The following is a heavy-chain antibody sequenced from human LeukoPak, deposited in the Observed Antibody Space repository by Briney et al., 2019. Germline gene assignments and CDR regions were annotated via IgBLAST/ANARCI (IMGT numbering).Heavy chain of an antibody. CDR3: ARTITVASFDC. Sequence: GGSLRLSCAASGFTFDSYSMNWVRQAPGKGLEWVSSISGSGSYKYYADSVKGRFTISRDNAKNSLYLQINSLRAEDTAVCYCARTITVASFDCWGQGTLVTVSS. V-gene: IGHV3-21*01. CDR2: ISGSGSYK. D-gene: IGHD6-19*01. CDR1: GFTFDSYS. J-gene: IGHJ4*02.